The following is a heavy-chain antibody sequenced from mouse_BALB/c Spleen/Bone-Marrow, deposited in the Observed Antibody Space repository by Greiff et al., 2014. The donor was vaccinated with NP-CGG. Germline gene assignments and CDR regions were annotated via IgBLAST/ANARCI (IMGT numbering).Heavy chain of an antibody. D-gene: IGHD4-1*01. J-gene: IGHJ4*01. CDR3: ARWEYYAMDY. V-gene: IGHV14-3*02. CDR1: GFNIKDTY. CDR2: IDPANGNT. Sequence: EVQLQESGSELVKPGASVKLSCTASGFNIKDTYMHWVKQRPEQGLEWIGRIDPANGNTKYDPKFQGKATITADTSSNTAYLQLSSLTSEDTAVYYCARWEYYAMDYWGQGTSVTVSS.